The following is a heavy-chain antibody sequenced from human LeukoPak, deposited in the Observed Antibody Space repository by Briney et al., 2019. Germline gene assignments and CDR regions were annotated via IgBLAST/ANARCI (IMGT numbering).Heavy chain of an antibody. D-gene: IGHD3-22*01. CDR3: AVTMYYYDSSGYYYGGAFDI. V-gene: IGHV1-2*02. CDR1: GYTFTGYY. CDR2: INPTSGGT. Sequence: ASVKVSCKASGYTFTGYYMHWVRQAPGQGLEWMGWINPTSGGTNYAQKFQGRVTMTRDTSISTAYMELSRLRSDDTAVYYCAVTMYYYDSSGYYYGGAFDIWGQGTMVTVSS. J-gene: IGHJ3*02.